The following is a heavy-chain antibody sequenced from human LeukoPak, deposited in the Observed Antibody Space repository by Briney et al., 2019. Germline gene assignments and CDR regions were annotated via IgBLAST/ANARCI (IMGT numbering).Heavy chain of an antibody. CDR1: GFTFSNYY. CDR3: NSGGSPY. J-gene: IGHJ4*02. Sequence: GGSLRLSCAASGFTFSNYYMHWVRQAPGKGLLWISHINGDGSSTGYADSVKGRFTISRDNAKNILYLQMNSLRAEDTAVYYCNSGGSPYWGPGTLVTVSS. V-gene: IGHV3-74*01. D-gene: IGHD2-15*01. CDR2: INGDGSST.